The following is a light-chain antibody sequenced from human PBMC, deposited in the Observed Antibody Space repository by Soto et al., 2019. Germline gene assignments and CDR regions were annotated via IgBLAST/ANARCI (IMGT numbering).Light chain of an antibody. CDR1: QSISSW. CDR3: QDYSPYSWT. CDR2: DAS. J-gene: IGKJ1*01. V-gene: IGKV1-5*01. Sequence: DIQMTQSPSTLSASVGDRVSITCRASQSISSWLAWYQEKPGKAPNLLTYDASSLESGVPSRFSGSGSGTEFTLTISSLQPDDFATYYCQDYSPYSWTFGQGTKVDIK.